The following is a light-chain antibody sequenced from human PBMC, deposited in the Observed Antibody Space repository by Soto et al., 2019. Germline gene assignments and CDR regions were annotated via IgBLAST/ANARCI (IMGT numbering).Light chain of an antibody. CDR1: QSVSSY. J-gene: IGKJ3*01. CDR2: DAS. V-gene: IGKV3-11*01. Sequence: EIVLTQSPATLSLSPGERATLSCRASQSVSSYLAWYQQKPGQAPRLLLYDASNRATGIPGRFSGSGSGTDLTLTISSLEPEDFAVYYCQQRSNWPPTFGPGTKVDIK. CDR3: QQRSNWPPT.